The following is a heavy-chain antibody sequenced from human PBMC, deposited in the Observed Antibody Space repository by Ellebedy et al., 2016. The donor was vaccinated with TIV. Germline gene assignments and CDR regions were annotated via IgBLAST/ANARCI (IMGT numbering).Heavy chain of an antibody. CDR3: ARAIAAAGSY. CDR1: GFTFSTYW. J-gene: IGHJ4*02. V-gene: IGHV3-7*01. CDR2: INQDGSQK. D-gene: IGHD6-13*01. Sequence: GGSLRLXCAASGFTFSTYWMHWVRQAPGKGLEWVANINQDGSQKYYVDSVKGRFTISRDNAKNSLYLQMNSLRAEDTAVYYCARAIAAAGSYWGRGTLVTVSS.